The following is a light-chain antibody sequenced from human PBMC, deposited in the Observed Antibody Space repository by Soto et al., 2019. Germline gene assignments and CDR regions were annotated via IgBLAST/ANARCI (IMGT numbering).Light chain of an antibody. Sequence: QSVLTQPPSASGSPGQSVTISCTGTSSDVGVYNFVSWYQQHPGKAPKLMIYDVTKRPSGVPDRFSGSKSGNTASLTVSGLQAEDEADYYCQSYDSSLSAYVFATGTKVTVL. CDR1: SSDVGVYNF. J-gene: IGLJ1*01. CDR2: DVT. V-gene: IGLV2-8*01. CDR3: QSYDSSLSAYV.